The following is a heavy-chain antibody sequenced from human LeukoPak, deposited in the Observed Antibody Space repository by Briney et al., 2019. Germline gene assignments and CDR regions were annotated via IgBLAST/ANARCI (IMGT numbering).Heavy chain of an antibody. D-gene: IGHD4-17*01. CDR3: ARDPTIHDYGDYVHFDY. V-gene: IGHV3-7*01. Sequence: GGSLRLSCAASGFTFSRYWMSWVRQAPGKGLEWVANIKQDGSEKYYVDSVKGRFTISRDNAKNSLYLQMNSLRAEDTAVYYCARDPTIHDYGDYVHFDYWGQGTLVTVSS. CDR1: GFTFSRYW. CDR2: IKQDGSEK. J-gene: IGHJ4*02.